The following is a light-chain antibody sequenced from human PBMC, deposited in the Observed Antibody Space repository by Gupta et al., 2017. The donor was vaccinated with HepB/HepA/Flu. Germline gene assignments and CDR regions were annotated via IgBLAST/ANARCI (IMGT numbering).Light chain of an antibody. V-gene: IGLV1-47*01. CDR1: TSNIGTNY. Sequence: SVLTQPPSASETPGQTVTISCSGGTSNIGTNYVCWYQHVPGTAPKLLIYRTDQRRSGVPDRFSGSKSATSAALAISGLRSQEEADYYCAAWDDSLTAWVFGGGTKLTVL. CDR2: RTD. CDR3: AAWDDSLTAWV. J-gene: IGLJ3*02.